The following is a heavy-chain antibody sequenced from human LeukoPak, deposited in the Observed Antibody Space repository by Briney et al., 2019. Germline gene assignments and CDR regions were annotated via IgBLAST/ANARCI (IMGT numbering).Heavy chain of an antibody. J-gene: IGHJ4*02. V-gene: IGHV3-64*01. CDR2: ISSDGGST. CDR3: ARGIGFGEYYFDY. CDR1: GFTFSTYA. Sequence: GGSLRLSCAASGFTFSTYAMHWVRQAPGKGLEYVSIISSDGGSTYYANSVKGRFTISRDNSKNTLYLQMGSLRAEDMAVYYCARGIGFGEYYFDYWGQGTLVTISS. D-gene: IGHD3-10*01.